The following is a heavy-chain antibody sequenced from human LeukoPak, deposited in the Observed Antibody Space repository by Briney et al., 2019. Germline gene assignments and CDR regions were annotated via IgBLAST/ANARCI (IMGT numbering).Heavy chain of an antibody. CDR3: ARVATPYSSGVIWFDP. V-gene: IGHV3-7*01. CDR2: IKQDGSEK. D-gene: IGHD6-19*01. J-gene: IGHJ5*02. Sequence: GGSLRLSCAASGFTFSSYWMSWVRQAPGKGLEWVANIKQDGSEKYYVDSVKGRFTISRDNAKNSLYLQMNSLRAEDTAVYYCARVATPYSSGVIWFDPWGQGTLVTVSS. CDR1: GFTFSSYW.